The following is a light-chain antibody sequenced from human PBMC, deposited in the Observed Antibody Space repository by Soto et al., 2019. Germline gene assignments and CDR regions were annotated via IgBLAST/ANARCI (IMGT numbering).Light chain of an antibody. V-gene: IGLV2-14*01. J-gene: IGLJ1*01. CDR3: SSFTTISTDV. CDR1: SRDIGYYNF. Sequence: QSALTQPASVSGSPGQPITISCTGTSRDIGYYNFVSWYQQHPGRAPKLMIYAVSNRPSGVSNRFSGSKSANTASLTISGLQAEDEADYYCSSFTTISTDVFGTGTKLTVL. CDR2: AVS.